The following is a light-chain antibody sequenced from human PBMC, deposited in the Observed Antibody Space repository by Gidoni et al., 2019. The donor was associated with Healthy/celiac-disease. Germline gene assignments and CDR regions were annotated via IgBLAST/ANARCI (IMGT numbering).Light chain of an antibody. J-gene: IGLJ3*02. CDR2: DDS. Sequence: SYVLTHPPPVSGAPGQTARITCGGNNIGSKTVHWYQQKPGQAPVLVVYDDSDRPSGIPERFSGSNSGNTATLTISRVEAGDEADYYCQVWDSSSDHWVFGGGTKLTVL. V-gene: IGLV3-21*02. CDR3: QVWDSSSDHWV. CDR1: NIGSKT.